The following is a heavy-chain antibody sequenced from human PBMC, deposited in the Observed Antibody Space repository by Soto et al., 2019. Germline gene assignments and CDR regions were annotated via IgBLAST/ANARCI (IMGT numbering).Heavy chain of an antibody. CDR2: ISGSGGST. V-gene: IGHV3-23*01. CDR1: GFTFSSYA. Sequence: GGSLRLSCAASGFTFSSYAMSWVRQAPGKGLEWVSAISGSGGSTYYADSVKGRFTISRDNSKNTLYLQMNSLRAEDTAVYYCAAGIAVAGQHDYWGQGTLVTVSS. D-gene: IGHD6-19*01. J-gene: IGHJ4*02. CDR3: AAGIAVAGQHDY.